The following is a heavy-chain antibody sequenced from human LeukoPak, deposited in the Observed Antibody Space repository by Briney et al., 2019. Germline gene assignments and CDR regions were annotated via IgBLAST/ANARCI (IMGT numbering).Heavy chain of an antibody. V-gene: IGHV3-74*01. CDR3: ARGRARLHYYYYAMDV. CDR2: VNSDGSST. J-gene: IGHJ6*04. Sequence: GGSLRLSCAASGFTFSSYWMHWVRQAPGKGLVGVSRVNSDGSSTSYADSVKGRFTISRDNAKNTMYLQMNSLRAEDTAVYYCARGRARLHYYYYAMDVWGKGTTVTVSS. D-gene: IGHD1-26*01. CDR1: GFTFSSYW.